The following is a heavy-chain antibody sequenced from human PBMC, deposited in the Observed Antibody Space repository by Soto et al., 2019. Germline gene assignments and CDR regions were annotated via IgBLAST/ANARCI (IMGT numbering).Heavy chain of an antibody. Sequence: SETLSLTCTVSGGSVSNSNYYWGWIRQSPGKGLEWIGSVYNRGRSYSKSSVKSRVTISVDTSKNQFSLNLSSVTASDTAVYYCVSQRTSVLTQAYFDYWGPGALVTVSP. J-gene: IGHJ4*02. CDR3: VSQRTSVLTQAYFDY. CDR1: GGSVSNSNYY. D-gene: IGHD2-8*01. CDR2: VYNRGRS. V-gene: IGHV4-39*01.